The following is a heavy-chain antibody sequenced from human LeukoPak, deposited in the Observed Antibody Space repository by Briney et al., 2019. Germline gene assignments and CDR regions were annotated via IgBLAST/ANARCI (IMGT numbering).Heavy chain of an antibody. CDR1: GYTFTGSY. CDR2: LNPNSGDT. J-gene: IGHJ6*03. V-gene: IGHV1-2*02. Sequence: GASVKVSCKASGYTFTGSYMHWVRQAPGQGLELMGWLNPNSGDTKDAQKFQGRVTMTRDTSINTAYMELSRLKSDDTAVYYCATSSGQRRITRGPLYYYYMDVWGKGTTVTISS. D-gene: IGHD3-3*01. CDR3: ATSSGQRRITRGPLYYYYMDV.